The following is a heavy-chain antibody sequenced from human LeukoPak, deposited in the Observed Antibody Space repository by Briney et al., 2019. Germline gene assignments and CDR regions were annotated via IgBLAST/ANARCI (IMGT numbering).Heavy chain of an antibody. CDR2: IIPIFGTA. Sequence: SVKVSCKASGGTFSSYAISWVRQAPGQGLEWMGRIIPIFGTANYAQKFQGRVTITTDESTSTAYMELSSLRSEDAAVYYCARDLRYYYDSSGYYYFDPWGQGTLVTVSS. V-gene: IGHV1-69*05. CDR1: GGTFSSYA. D-gene: IGHD3-22*01. CDR3: ARDLRYYYDSSGYYYFDP. J-gene: IGHJ5*02.